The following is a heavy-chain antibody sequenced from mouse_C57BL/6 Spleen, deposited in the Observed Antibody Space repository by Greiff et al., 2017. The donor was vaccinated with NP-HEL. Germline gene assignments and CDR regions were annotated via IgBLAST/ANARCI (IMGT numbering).Heavy chain of an antibody. J-gene: IGHJ4*01. CDR2: IYPGNSDT. Sequence: VQLQQSGTVLARPGASVKMSCKTSGYTFTSYWMHWVKQRPGQGLEWIGAIYPGNSDTSYHQKFKGKAKLTAVTSGSTAYMELSSLTNGDSSVYYCTRADSHYYAMDYWGQGTSVTVSA. D-gene: IGHD3-2*01. V-gene: IGHV1-5*01. CDR1: GYTFTSYW. CDR3: TRADSHYYAMDY.